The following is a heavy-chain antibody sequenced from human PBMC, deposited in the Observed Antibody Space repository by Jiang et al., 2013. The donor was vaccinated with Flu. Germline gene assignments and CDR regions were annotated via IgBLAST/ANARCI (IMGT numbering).Heavy chain of an antibody. CDR2: IYWDDDK. V-gene: IGHV2-5*02. CDR3: AHTADYYDSSGYYPDAFDI. D-gene: IGHD3-22*01. J-gene: IGHJ3*02. CDR1: GFSLSTSGVG. Sequence: KPTQTLTLTCTFSGFSLSTSGVGVGWIRQPPGKALEWLALIYWDDDKRYSPSLKSRLTITKDTSKNQVVLTMTNMDPVDTATYYCAHTADYYDSSGYYPDAFDIWGQGTMVTVSS.